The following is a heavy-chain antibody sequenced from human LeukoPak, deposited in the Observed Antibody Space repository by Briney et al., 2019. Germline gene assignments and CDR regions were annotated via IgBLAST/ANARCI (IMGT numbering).Heavy chain of an antibody. Sequence: KPSETLSLTCAVYGGSFSGYYWSWIRQPPGKGLEWIGEINHSGSTNYNPSLKSRVTISVDTSKNQFSLKLSSVTAADTAVYYCARRGSGWYPKSSYNWFDPWGQGTLVTVSS. CDR3: ARRGSGWYPKSSYNWFDP. V-gene: IGHV4-34*01. D-gene: IGHD6-19*01. CDR2: INHSGST. J-gene: IGHJ5*02. CDR1: GGSFSGYY.